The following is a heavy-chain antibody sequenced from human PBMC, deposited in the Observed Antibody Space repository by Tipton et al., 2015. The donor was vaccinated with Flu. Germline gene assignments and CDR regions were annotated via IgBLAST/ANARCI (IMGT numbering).Heavy chain of an antibody. V-gene: IGHV3-23*01. D-gene: IGHD6-13*01. CDR3: AKGERIAAAVDS. Sequence: SWIRQAPGKGLEWVSAISGSSGYTYHADSVRGRFTVSRDNSENTLYLQLNSLTAEDTAVYYCAKGERIAAAVDSWGQGTLVTVSS. J-gene: IGHJ4*02. CDR2: ISGSSGYT.